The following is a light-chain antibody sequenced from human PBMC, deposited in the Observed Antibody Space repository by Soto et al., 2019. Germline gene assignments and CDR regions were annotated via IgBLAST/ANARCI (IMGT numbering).Light chain of an antibody. Sequence: ETVLTQSPATLSLSPGETATLSCRASQNVDIYVAWYQQKPGQAPRLLIYDASNRATGIPARFSGSGSGTDFTLTISSLEPEDFAVYYCQQRKYWPPLTFGQGTRLE. CDR3: QQRKYWPPLT. CDR2: DAS. CDR1: QNVDIY. V-gene: IGKV3-11*01. J-gene: IGKJ5*01.